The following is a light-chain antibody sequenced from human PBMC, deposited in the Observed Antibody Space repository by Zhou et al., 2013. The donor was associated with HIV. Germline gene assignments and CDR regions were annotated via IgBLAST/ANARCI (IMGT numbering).Light chain of an antibody. J-gene: IGKJ5*01. Sequence: EIVLTQSPATLSLSPGESATLSCRASQSVSRYLAWYQQKPGQAPRLLIYDASNRATGIPARFSGSGSGTDFTLTISSLEPEDFAVYYCQQRTNWPPLFGQGTRLEI. CDR1: QSVSRY. V-gene: IGKV3-11*01. CDR3: QQRTNWPPL. CDR2: DAS.